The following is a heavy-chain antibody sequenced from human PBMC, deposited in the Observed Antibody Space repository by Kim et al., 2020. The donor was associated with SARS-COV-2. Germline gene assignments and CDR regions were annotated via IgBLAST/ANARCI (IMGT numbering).Heavy chain of an antibody. J-gene: IGHJ5*02. CDR1: GGSVSSGSYY. Sequence: SETLSLTCTVSGGSVSSGSYYWSWIRQPPGKGLEWIGYIYYSGSTNYNPSLKSRVTISVDTSKNQFSLKLSSVTAAYTAVYYCARGPHAGYSSSWYGVYNWFDPWGQGTLVTVSS. CDR3: ARGPHAGYSSSWYGVYNWFDP. CDR2: IYYSGST. V-gene: IGHV4-61*01. D-gene: IGHD6-13*01.